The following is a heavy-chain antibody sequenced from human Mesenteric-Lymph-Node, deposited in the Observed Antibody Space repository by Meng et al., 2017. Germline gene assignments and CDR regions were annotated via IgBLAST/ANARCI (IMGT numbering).Heavy chain of an antibody. CDR1: GDSITSDNYF. J-gene: IGHJ4*02. V-gene: IGHV4-61*10. CDR2: IYHSGST. CDR3: ARVGQWLPIDY. Sequence: QVQLQEPGPGLVKPSETLSLTCSVFGDSITSDNYFWSWIRQPAGRGLEWIGEIYHSGSTNYNPSLKSRVTISVDKSKNQFSLNLSSVTAADTAVYYCARVGQWLPIDYWGQGTLVTVSS. D-gene: IGHD6-19*01.